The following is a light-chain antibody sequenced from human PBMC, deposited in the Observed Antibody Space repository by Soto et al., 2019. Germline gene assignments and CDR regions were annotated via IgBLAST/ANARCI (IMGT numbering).Light chain of an antibody. Sequence: EIVLTESPCTLSLSPGEGTTLSCSTSQRVSSSYLAWYQQKPGQAPRLLIYGASSRATGIPDRFSGSGSGTDFTLTISRLEPEDFAVYYCQQYGSSPITFGQGTRLEIK. CDR1: QRVSSSY. CDR3: QQYGSSPIT. CDR2: GAS. J-gene: IGKJ5*01. V-gene: IGKV3-20*01.